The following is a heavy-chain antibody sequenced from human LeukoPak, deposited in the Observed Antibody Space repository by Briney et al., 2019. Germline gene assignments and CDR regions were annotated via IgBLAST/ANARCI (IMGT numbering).Heavy chain of an antibody. CDR1: GGTFSSYA. J-gene: IGHJ6*03. D-gene: IGHD1-14*01. V-gene: IGHV1-69*01. Sequence: SVKVSCKASGGTFSSYAISWVRQAPGQGLEWMGGIIPIFGTANYAQKFQGRVTITADESTSTPYMELSSLRSEDTAVYYCARDRRRYDYYYYYMDVWGKGTTVTVSS. CDR2: IIPIFGTA. CDR3: ARDRRRYDYYYYYMDV.